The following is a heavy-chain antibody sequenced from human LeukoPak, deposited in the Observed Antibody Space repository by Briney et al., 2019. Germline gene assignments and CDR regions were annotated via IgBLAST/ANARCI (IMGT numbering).Heavy chain of an antibody. Sequence: ASVKVSCKASGYTFAGYYMHWVRQAPGQGLEWMGWINPNSGGTNYAQKFQGRVTMTRDTSISTAYMELSRLRSDDTAVYYCARSTRYNWNDDYWGQGTLVTVSS. CDR1: GYTFAGYY. CDR3: ARSTRYNWNDDY. V-gene: IGHV1-2*02. CDR2: INPNSGGT. J-gene: IGHJ4*02. D-gene: IGHD1-1*01.